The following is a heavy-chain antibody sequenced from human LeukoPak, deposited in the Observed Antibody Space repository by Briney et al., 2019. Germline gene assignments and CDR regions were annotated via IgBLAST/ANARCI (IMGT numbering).Heavy chain of an antibody. J-gene: IGHJ3*02. D-gene: IGHD3-16*02. V-gene: IGHV3-7*01. CDR1: GFTFSGSA. CDR2: IKRDGSEE. Sequence: GGSLRLSCAASGFTFSGSAMHWVRQAPGKGLEWVANIKRDGSEEYYVDSVKGRFTISRDNAKKSVSLQMNSLRAEDTAVYYCARDIEAFDIWGQGTMVTVFS. CDR3: ARDIEAFDI.